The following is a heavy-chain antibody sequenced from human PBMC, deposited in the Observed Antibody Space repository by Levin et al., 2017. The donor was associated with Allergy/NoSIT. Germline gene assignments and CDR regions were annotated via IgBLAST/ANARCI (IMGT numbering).Heavy chain of an antibody. J-gene: IGHJ6*02. V-gene: IGHV4-34*01. Sequence: SQTLSLTCGVYGGSFYTSYWSWIRQPPGKGLEWVGEINHSGTTKYNPSLKSRVTISVDTSENQISLRLSSVTAADTAVYYWAGAFASAGTDSIYFYYYGVDVWGQGTTVTVSS. D-gene: IGHD6-13*01. CDR2: INHSGTT. CDR1: GGSFYTSY. CDR3: AGAFASAGTDSIYFYYYGVDV.